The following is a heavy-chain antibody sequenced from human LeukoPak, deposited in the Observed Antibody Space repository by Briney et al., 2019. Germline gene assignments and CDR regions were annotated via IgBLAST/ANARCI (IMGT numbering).Heavy chain of an antibody. CDR1: GFTFSSYG. V-gene: IGHV3-21*01. D-gene: IGHD1-14*01. Sequence: GGSLRLSCAASGFTFSSYGMNWVRQAPGKGLEWVSSISSSGSDIFYADSVKGRFTISRDDAKGSLYLQMNSLRAEDTAVYYCARPNRGALFDYWGQGTLVTVSS. J-gene: IGHJ4*02. CDR2: ISSSGSDI. CDR3: ARPNRGALFDY.